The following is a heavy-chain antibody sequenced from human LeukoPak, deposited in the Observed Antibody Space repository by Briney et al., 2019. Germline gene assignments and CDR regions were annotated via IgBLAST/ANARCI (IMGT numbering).Heavy chain of an antibody. CDR2: IYYSGST. Sequence: GSLRLSCAASGFTFSSYSMNWVRQAPGKGLEWIGYIYYSGSTNYNPSLKSRVTISVDTSKNQFSLKLSSVTAADTAVYYCARDYQGTYWGQGTPVTVSS. CDR1: GFTFSSYS. D-gene: IGHD3-16*02. J-gene: IGHJ4*02. V-gene: IGHV4-59*12. CDR3: ARDYQGTY.